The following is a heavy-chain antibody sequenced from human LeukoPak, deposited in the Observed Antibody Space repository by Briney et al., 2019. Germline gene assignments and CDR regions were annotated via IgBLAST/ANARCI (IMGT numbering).Heavy chain of an antibody. CDR1: GFTFNSYW. CDR2: ILSDESST. CDR3: AREELGYCSSTSCYDVVNWFDP. D-gene: IGHD2-2*01. J-gene: IGHJ5*02. Sequence: GGSLRLSCAASGFTFNSYWMHWVRQAPGKGLVWVSRILSDESSTTYADSVKGRFTISRDNAKNTLYLQMNSLRAEDTAVYYCAREELGYCSSTSCYDVVNWFDPWGQGTLVTVSS. V-gene: IGHV3-74*01.